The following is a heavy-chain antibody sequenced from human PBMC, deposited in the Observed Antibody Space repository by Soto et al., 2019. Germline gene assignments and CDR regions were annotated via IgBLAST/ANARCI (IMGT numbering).Heavy chain of an antibody. D-gene: IGHD4-17*01. CDR2: IYYSGRT. J-gene: IGHJ6*02. Sequence: PSETLSLTCTVSGGFISPYYWSWIRQPPGKGLEWIGFIYYSGRTSYNPSLKSRVTISVDTSKNQFSLNLSSVTAADTAVYYCARDLRFQGHDYADYLGYGMDVWGQGTTVTVSS. CDR1: GGFISPYY. CDR3: ARDLRFQGHDYADYLGYGMDV. V-gene: IGHV4-59*01.